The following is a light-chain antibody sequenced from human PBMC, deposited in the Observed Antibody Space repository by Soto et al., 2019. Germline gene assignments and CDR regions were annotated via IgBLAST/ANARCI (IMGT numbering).Light chain of an antibody. CDR3: GSYTSSNTYV. V-gene: IGLV2-14*03. CDR2: DVS. CDR1: SSDVGDYNY. J-gene: IGLJ1*01. Sequence: QSALTQPASVSGSPGQSITISCTGTSSDVGDYNYVSWYQQHPGKAPKLMIYDVSNRPSGVSNRFSGSKSGNTASLTISGRQAEDEADYYCGSYTSSNTYVFGTGTKVTVL.